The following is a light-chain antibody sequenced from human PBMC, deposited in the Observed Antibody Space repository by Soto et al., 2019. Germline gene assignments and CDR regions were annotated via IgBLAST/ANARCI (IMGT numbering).Light chain of an antibody. V-gene: IGKV3-11*01. CDR1: QSVSSY. Sequence: EIVLTQSPATLSLSPGERATLSCRASQSVSSYLAWYQQKPGQAPRLLIYDASNRATGIPARFSGSGSGTDFTLTISSLETEDVAVYYWQQRSNWPPYTFGQGTKLEIK. CDR3: QQRSNWPPYT. CDR2: DAS. J-gene: IGKJ2*01.